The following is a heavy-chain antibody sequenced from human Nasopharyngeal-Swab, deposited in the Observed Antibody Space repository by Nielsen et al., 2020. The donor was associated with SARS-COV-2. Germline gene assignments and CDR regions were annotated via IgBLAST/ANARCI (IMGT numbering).Heavy chain of an antibody. CDR3: AKDGLEQPPDSQLARYFDY. V-gene: IGHV1-18*01. CDR2: ISAYNGNT. J-gene: IGHJ4*02. Sequence: WVRQAPGQGLEWMGRISAYNGNTNYAQKLRGRVTMTTDTSTSTAYMELRSLRSDDTAAYYCAKDGLEQPPDSQLARYFDYWGQGTLVTVSS. D-gene: IGHD6-13*01.